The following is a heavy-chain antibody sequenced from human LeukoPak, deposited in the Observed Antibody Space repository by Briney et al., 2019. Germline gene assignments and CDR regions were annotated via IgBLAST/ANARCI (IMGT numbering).Heavy chain of an antibody. CDR2: INHSGST. J-gene: IGHJ6*03. CDR3: ARDFWGSSSWYGANYYYYYMDV. D-gene: IGHD6-13*01. CDR1: GGSFSGYY. V-gene: IGHV4-34*01. Sequence: SETLSLTCAVYGGSFSGYYWSWIRQPPGKGLEWIGEINHSGSTNYNPSLKSRVTISVDTSKNQFSLKLSSVTAADTAVYYCARDFWGSSSWYGANYYYYYMDVWGKGTTVTVSS.